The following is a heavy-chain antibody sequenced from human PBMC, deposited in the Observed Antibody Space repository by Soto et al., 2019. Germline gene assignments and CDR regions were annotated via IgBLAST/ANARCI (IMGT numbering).Heavy chain of an antibody. V-gene: IGHV4-30-2*01. CDR2: IYHSGST. D-gene: IGHD1-26*01. J-gene: IGHJ5*02. CDR1: GGSISSGGYS. Sequence: QLQLQESGSGLVKPSQTLSLTCAVSGGSISSGGYSWSWIRQPPGKGLECIGYIYHSGSTYYNPSLKSRVTISVYRSKSQFSLKLSSVTAADTAVYYCASRPSGSGFDPWGQGTLVTVSS. CDR3: ASRPSGSGFDP.